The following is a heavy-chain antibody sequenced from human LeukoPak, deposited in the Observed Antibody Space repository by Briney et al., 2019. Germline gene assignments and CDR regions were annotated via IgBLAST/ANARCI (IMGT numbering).Heavy chain of an antibody. Sequence: ASVKVSFKASGYRFTSYGISWVRQAPGQGLEWMGWISAYNGNTNYAQKLQGRVTMTTDTSTSTAYMELRSLRSDDTAVYYCARGGDGDILTGLVFDYWGQGTLVTVSS. CDR2: ISAYNGNT. J-gene: IGHJ4*02. D-gene: IGHD3-9*01. CDR1: GYRFTSYG. V-gene: IGHV1-18*01. CDR3: ARGGDGDILTGLVFDY.